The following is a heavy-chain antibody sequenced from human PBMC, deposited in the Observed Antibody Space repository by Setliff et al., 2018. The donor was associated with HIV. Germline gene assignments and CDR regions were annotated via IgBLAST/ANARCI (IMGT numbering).Heavy chain of an antibody. V-gene: IGHV4-4*09. J-gene: IGHJ5*02. CDR1: GDSISSYF. Sequence: SETLSLTCTVSGDSISSYFWSWIRQSPGKGLEWIGLRSTTGSTNYNPSLRSRVTISVDTSKNQFSLKLSSVTAADTAVYFCARQTYYYDNSGHNWFDPWGQGTLVTVSS. D-gene: IGHD3-22*01. CDR2: RSTTGST. CDR3: ARQTYYYDNSGHNWFDP.